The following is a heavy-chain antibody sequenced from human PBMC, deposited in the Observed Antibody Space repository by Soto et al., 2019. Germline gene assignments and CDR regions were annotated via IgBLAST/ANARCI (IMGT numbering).Heavy chain of an antibody. J-gene: IGHJ4*02. Sequence: GGSLRLSCAASGFTFSSYAMSWVRQAPGKGLEWVSVFSGSGDSKYYADSVKGRFTISRDNSKNTLYLQMNSLRVEDTAVYYCAKRAYGSDFDYWGQGTLVTVSS. CDR1: GFTFSSYA. CDR3: AKRAYGSDFDY. V-gene: IGHV3-23*01. CDR2: FSGSGDSK. D-gene: IGHD3-10*01.